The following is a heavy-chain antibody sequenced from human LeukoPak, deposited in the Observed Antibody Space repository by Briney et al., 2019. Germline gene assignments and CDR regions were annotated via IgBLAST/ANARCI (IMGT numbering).Heavy chain of an antibody. CDR3: ARGEYGSGSYHIDY. CDR2: INSDGSST. D-gene: IGHD3-10*01. Sequence: PGGSLRLSCAASGFTFSSYWMHWVRQAPGKGLVWVSRINSDGSSTSYADSVKGRFTISRDNAKNSLYLQMNSLRAEDTAVYYCARGEYGSGSYHIDYWGQGTLVTVSS. J-gene: IGHJ4*02. CDR1: GFTFSSYW. V-gene: IGHV3-74*01.